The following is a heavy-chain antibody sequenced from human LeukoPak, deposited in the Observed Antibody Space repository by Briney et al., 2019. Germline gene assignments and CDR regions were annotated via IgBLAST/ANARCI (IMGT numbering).Heavy chain of an antibody. CDR1: GFTFSAHW. CDR3: ARGKAARAYYYYYYMDV. V-gene: IGHV3-7*01. D-gene: IGHD6-6*01. Sequence: GGSLRLSCAASGFTFSAHWMSGVRQAPGKGLEWVANIKEDGSEKYYVDSVKGRFTISRDIAKNSLYLQMNSLRAEDTAVYYCARGKAARAYYYYYYMDVWGKGTTVTVSS. CDR2: IKEDGSEK. J-gene: IGHJ6*03.